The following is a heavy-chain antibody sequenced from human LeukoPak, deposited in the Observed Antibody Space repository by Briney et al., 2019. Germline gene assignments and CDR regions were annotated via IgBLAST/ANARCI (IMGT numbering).Heavy chain of an antibody. J-gene: IGHJ4*02. Sequence: SETLSLTCTVSGGYLSGYYWTWLRQPPGKGLEGIADVYYSGTTNIHPSLMSRRIVSLDMSKHKFSLNLTSVTAADTAVYYCARSIYNDQGTFDYWGRGAPVTVSS. D-gene: IGHD3-16*02. V-gene: IGHV4-59*01. CDR3: ARSIYNDQGTFDY. CDR2: VYYSGTT. CDR1: GGYLSGYY.